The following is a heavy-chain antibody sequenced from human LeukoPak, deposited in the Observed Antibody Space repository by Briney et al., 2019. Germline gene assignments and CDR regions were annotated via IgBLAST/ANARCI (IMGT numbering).Heavy chain of an antibody. Sequence: ASVKVSCKASGYTFTGHYMHWVRQAPGQGLEWMGWINPNSGGTNYAQKFQGRVTMTRDTSISTAYMELSRLRSDDTAVYYCARASFIVGATPADYWGQGTLVTVSS. J-gene: IGHJ4*02. CDR2: INPNSGGT. CDR1: GYTFTGHY. D-gene: IGHD1-26*01. V-gene: IGHV1-2*02. CDR3: ARASFIVGATPADY.